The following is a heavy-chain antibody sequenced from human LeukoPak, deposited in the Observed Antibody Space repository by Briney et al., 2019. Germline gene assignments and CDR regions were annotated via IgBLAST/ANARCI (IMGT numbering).Heavy chain of an antibody. V-gene: IGHV4-59*02. J-gene: IGHJ6*02. CDR2: IYYSGSA. D-gene: IGHD4-11*01. Sequence: PSETLSLTCTVSGDSVTTYYWSWTRRPPGKGLEWLGYIYYSGSATYNPSLKSRVTISVDTSKNQFSLKLSSVTAADTAVYYCARDGSNWSNDYYHGVDVWGQGTTVTVSS. CDR3: ARDGSNWSNDYYHGVDV. CDR1: GDSVTTYY.